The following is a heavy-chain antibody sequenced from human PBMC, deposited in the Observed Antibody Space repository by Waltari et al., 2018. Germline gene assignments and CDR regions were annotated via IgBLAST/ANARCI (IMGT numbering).Heavy chain of an antibody. CDR2: IIPIFGTA. V-gene: IGHV1-69*01. J-gene: IGHJ6*02. Sequence: QVQLVQSGAEVKKPGSSVKVSCKASGGTFSSYAISWVRQAPGHGLEWMGGIIPIFGTANYAQKFQGRVTITADESTSTAYMELSSLRSEDTAVYYCARDLLLDSGWYRHYYYGMDVWGQGTTVTVSS. CDR3: ARDLLLDSGWYRHYYYGMDV. D-gene: IGHD6-19*01. CDR1: GGTFSSYA.